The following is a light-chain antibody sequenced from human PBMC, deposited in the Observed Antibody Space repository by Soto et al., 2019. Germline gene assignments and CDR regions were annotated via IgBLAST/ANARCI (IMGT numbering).Light chain of an antibody. J-gene: IGKJ1*01. V-gene: IGKV3-20*01. CDR2: GAS. Sequence: EIGLTQSPGTLSLSPGERATLSCRASQSVSSSYLAWYQQKPGQAPRLLIYGASSRATGIPDRFSGSGSGTDFTLDISRLEPEDVAVYYCQQYGSSPPWTFGQGTKVEIK. CDR1: QSVSSSY. CDR3: QQYGSSPPWT.